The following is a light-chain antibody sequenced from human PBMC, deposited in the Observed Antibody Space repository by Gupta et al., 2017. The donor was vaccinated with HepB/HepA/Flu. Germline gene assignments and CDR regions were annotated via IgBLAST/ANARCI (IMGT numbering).Light chain of an antibody. J-gene: IGLJ2*01. Sequence: SFEVSQPPSVSLSPGQTASITCSGDKLGNKYASWYQQKPGQSPVLVIYQNFRRPSGIPERFSGSNSGNTATLTISGTQALDEADYYCQAWDNSAHVVFGGGTKLTVL. CDR1: KLGNKY. CDR2: QNF. CDR3: QAWDNSAHVV. V-gene: IGLV3-1*01.